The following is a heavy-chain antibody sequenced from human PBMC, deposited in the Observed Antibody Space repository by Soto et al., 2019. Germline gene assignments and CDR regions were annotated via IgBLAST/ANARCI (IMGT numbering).Heavy chain of an antibody. J-gene: IGHJ4*02. CDR2: ITGSVGTP. Sequence: EVQLLESGGGLVQPGESLRLSCAASGFTFRSHAMSWVRQAPGKGLEWVSAITGSVGTPYYADSVKGRFTISRDNSKNRLYRQMNSLRYEDTAVYYCARHGIGWYDSLDSWGQGTHVTGSS. D-gene: IGHD6-19*01. CDR3: ARHGIGWYDSLDS. V-gene: IGHV3-23*01. CDR1: GFTFRSHA.